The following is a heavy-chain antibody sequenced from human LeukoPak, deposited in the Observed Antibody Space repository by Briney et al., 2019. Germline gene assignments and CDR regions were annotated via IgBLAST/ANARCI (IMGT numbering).Heavy chain of an antibody. CDR1: GFTFSSYG. CDR2: ISYDGSNK. J-gene: IGHJ5*02. CDR3: AKEVLLWFGDHYNWFDP. Sequence: GGSLRLSCAPSGFTFSSYGMHWVRQAPGKGLEWVAVISYDGSNKYYADSVKGRFTISRDNSKNTLYLQMNSLRAEDTAVYYCAKEVLLWFGDHYNWFDPWGQGTLVTVSS. V-gene: IGHV3-30*18. D-gene: IGHD3-10*01.